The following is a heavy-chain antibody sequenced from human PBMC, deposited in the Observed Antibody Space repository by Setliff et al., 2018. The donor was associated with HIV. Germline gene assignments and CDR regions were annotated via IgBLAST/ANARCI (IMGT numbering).Heavy chain of an antibody. J-gene: IGHJ4*02. CDR3: ASGSVSGDTFDY. Sequence: SVKVSCKASGYTFSNYDINWVRQATGQGLEWVGGIIPIFGTAHYAQRFQGRVTITADDSTSTAYMDLSTLRSEDMAIYYCASGSVSGDTFDYWGQGTLVTVSS. V-gene: IGHV1-69*13. D-gene: IGHD2-21*02. CDR1: GYTFSNYD. CDR2: IIPIFGTA.